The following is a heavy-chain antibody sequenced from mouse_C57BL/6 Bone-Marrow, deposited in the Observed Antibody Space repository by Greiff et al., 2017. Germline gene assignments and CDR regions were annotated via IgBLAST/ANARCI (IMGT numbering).Heavy chain of an antibody. Sequence: EVQLQQSGPELVKPGASVKISCTASGYTFNDSYMNWVKQSHGKSLEWIGDINPNNGGTRYNQKFKGKATLTVDKSSSTAYMELRSLTSEDSAVYFCARAGDYDGTAYYFDVCCQGTTLTVSS. D-gene: IGHD2-4*01. CDR1: GYTFNDSY. CDR2: INPNNGGT. CDR3: ARAGDYDGTAYYFDV. J-gene: IGHJ2*01. V-gene: IGHV1-26*01.